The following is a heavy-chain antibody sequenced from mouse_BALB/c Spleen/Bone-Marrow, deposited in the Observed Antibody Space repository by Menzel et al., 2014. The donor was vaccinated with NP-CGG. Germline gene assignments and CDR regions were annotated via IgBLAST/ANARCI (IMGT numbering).Heavy chain of an antibody. CDR1: GYPFSSYW. CDR2: IYPGDGET. V-gene: IGHV1-80*01. D-gene: IGHD2-10*02. Sequence: VQLQQSGAELVRPGSSVKISCKASGYPFSSYWMSWVKQRPGQGLEWIGQIYPGDGETNYNGKFKGNATLTADKSSSTAYVQLIGISSDDSAVYFCARKYGDVWGEGTTLTVSS. J-gene: IGHJ2*01. CDR3: ARKYGDV.